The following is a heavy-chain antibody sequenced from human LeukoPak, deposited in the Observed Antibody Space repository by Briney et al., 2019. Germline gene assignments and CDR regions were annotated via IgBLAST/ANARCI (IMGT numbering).Heavy chain of an antibody. V-gene: IGHV4-34*01. D-gene: IGHD3-10*01. J-gene: IGHJ4*02. Sequence: PSETLSLTCAVYGGSFSGYYWSWIRQPPGKGLEWIGEINHSGSTNYNPSLKSRVTISVDTSKNQFSLKLSSVTAADTAVYYCARDTGYYGSGSLDYWGQGTLVTVSS. CDR3: ARDTGYYGSGSLDY. CDR2: INHSGST. CDR1: GGSFSGYY.